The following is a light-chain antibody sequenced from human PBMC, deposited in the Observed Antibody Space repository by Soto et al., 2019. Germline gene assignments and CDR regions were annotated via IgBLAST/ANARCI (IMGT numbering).Light chain of an antibody. CDR3: QQYYSYPRT. V-gene: IGKV3D-15*01. CDR1: QSVSSN. J-gene: IGKJ1*01. Sequence: IGMSQSPATLSVSPGERATLHCRASQSVSSNLAWYQQKPGQAPRLLIYGASTRATGIPARFSGSGSGTEFTLTISSLLSEDFASYYCQQYYSYPRTFAQGTKVDIK. CDR2: GAS.